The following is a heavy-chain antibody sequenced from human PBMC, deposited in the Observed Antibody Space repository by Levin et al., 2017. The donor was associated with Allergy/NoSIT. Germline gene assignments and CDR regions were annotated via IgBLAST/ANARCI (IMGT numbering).Heavy chain of an antibody. D-gene: IGHD4-11*01. J-gene: IGHJ3*02. CDR1: GFIFRDYW. CDR3: ARKLRVTSPYDASDI. Sequence: GGSLRLSCAAAGFIFRDYWMTWVRQTPGRGLEWVANIDQDGSQRYYVDSVKGRVTISRDNANNSVYLEMNYLREDDTAVYYCARKLRVTSPYDASDIWGHGTMVT. V-gene: IGHV3-7*03. CDR2: IDQDGSQR.